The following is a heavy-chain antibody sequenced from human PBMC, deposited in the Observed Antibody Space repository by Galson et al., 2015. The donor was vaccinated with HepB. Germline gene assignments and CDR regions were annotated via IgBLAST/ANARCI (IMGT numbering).Heavy chain of an antibody. J-gene: IGHJ1*01. Sequence: SVKVSCKASGYTFTSYYMHWVRQAPGQGLEWMGIINPSGGSTSYAQKFQGRVTMTRDTSTSTVYMELSSLRSEDTAVYYCARVPVRGVIIGYFQHWGQGTLVTVSS. V-gene: IGHV1-46*01. CDR3: ARVPVRGVIIGYFQH. CDR1: GYTFTSYY. D-gene: IGHD3-10*01. CDR2: INPSGGST.